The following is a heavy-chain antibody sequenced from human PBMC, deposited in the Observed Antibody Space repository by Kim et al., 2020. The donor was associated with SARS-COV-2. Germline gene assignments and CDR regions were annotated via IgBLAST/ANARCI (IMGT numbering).Heavy chain of an antibody. CDR1: GFTFGDYA. CDR2: ISWNSGSI. J-gene: IGHJ5*02. D-gene: IGHD3-22*01. V-gene: IGHV3-9*01. Sequence: GGSLRLSCAASGFTFGDYAMHWVRQAPGKGLEWVSGISWNSGSIGYADSVKGRFTISRDNAKNSLYLQMNSLRAEDTALYYCAKESDYYDSGGFDPWGQGTLGTVSS. CDR3: AKESDYYDSGGFDP.